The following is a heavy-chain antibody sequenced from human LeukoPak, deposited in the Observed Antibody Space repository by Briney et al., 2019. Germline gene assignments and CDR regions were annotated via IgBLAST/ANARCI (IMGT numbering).Heavy chain of an antibody. CDR2: IYPGVSDT. CDR3: ARNIAVAGTGGDY. J-gene: IGHJ4*02. V-gene: IGHV5-51*01. CDR1: GYSFTSYW. D-gene: IGHD6-19*01. Sequence: GESLKISCKGSGYSFTSYWIGWVRQMPGKGLEWMGIIYPGVSDTRYSPSFQGQVTISADKSISTAYLQWSSLKASDTAMYYCARNIAVAGTGGDYWGQGTLVTVST.